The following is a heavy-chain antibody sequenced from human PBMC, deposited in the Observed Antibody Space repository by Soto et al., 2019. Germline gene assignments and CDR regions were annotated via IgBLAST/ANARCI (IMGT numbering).Heavy chain of an antibody. CDR1: GGTFSSYS. V-gene: IGHV1-69*01. D-gene: IGHD6-6*01. CDR2: IIPIFGTA. J-gene: IGHJ4*02. Sequence: QVQLVQSGAEVKKPGSSVKVSCKASGGTFSSYSISWVRQAPGQGLEWMGGIIPIFGTANYAQKFQGRVTITADESTSTAYMELSSLRSEDTAVYYCAIEYSSSPPYYPIGYWGLGTLVTVSS. CDR3: AIEYSSSPPYYPIGY.